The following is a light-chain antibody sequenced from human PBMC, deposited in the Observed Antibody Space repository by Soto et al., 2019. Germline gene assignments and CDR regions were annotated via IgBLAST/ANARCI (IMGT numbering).Light chain of an antibody. J-gene: IGKJ4*01. V-gene: IGKV3-20*01. CDR2: GAS. CDR1: QSVRSNY. CDR3: QQDASLPLT. Sequence: EIVLTQSPGTLSLSSGERATLSCRASQSVRSNYLAWYQQQPSQAPKLLIDGASSRASGIPDRFGGSGSGTDFTLTISRLEPEDFAVYYCQQDASLPLTFGGGTKVEIK.